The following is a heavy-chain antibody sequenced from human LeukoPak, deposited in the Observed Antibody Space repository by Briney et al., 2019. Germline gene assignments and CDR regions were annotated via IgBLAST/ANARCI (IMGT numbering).Heavy chain of an antibody. D-gene: IGHD6-13*01. CDR3: ARVAAAGYYFDH. CDR2: ISSRSTDI. Sequence: PGGSLTLSCVDSGFTFGDYYMSWIRLAPGKGLEWVSYISSRSTDISYADSVKGRFTISRDNGKNSLYLQMDSLRAGDTAVYYCARVAAAGYYFDHWGQGTLVTVSS. V-gene: IGHV3-11*06. J-gene: IGHJ4*02. CDR1: GFTFGDYY.